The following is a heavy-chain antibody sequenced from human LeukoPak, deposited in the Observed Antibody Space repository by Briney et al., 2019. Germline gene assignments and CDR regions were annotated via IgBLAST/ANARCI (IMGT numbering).Heavy chain of an antibody. CDR3: ARDKVTY. CDR2: INKDGSEI. J-gene: IGHJ4*02. Sequence: GGSLRLSCAASGFTFISYWMSWVRQAPGKGLEWVAHINKDGSEIYYVDSVKGRFTISRGNAKNSLSLQMNSLRVEDTAVYYCARDKVTYWGQGTLVTVSS. V-gene: IGHV3-7*01. CDR1: GFTFISYW.